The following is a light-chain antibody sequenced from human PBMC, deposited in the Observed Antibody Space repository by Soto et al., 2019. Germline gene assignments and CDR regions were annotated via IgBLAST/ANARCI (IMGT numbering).Light chain of an antibody. CDR3: SSFRSTSTLPYV. Sequence: QSALTQPASVSGSPGRSITISCTGTSSDVGGYDYVSWYQQHPGKAPKLMIFEVTNRPSGVSNRFSGSKSGNTASLTISGLRAEDEADYYCSSFRSTSTLPYVFGTGTKVTVL. V-gene: IGLV2-14*01. CDR1: SSDVGGYDY. CDR2: EVT. J-gene: IGLJ1*01.